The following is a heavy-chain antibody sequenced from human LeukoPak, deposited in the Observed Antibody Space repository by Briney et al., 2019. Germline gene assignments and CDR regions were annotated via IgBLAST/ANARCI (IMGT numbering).Heavy chain of an antibody. CDR3: ARVRGGSGSPTPSYYYMDV. Sequence: SETLSLTCTVSGGSISSGSYYWSWIRQPAGKGLEWIGRIYTSGSTNYNPSLKSRVTISVDTSKNQFSLKLSSVTAADTAVYYCARVRGGSGSPTPSYYYMDVWGKGTTVTISS. CDR1: GGSISSGSYY. CDR2: IYTSGST. V-gene: IGHV4-61*02. J-gene: IGHJ6*03. D-gene: IGHD3-10*01.